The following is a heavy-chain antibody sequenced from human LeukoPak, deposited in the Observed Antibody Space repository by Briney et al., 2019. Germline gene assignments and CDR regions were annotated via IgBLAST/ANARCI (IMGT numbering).Heavy chain of an antibody. CDR3: ASTPHTRALNWFDP. D-gene: IGHD1-26*01. V-gene: IGHV4-38-2*02. Sequence: PSETLSLTCTVSGYSISSGYYWGWIRQPPGKGLEWIGSIYHSGSTYYNPSLKSRVTISVDTSKNQFSLKLSSVTAADTAVYYCASTPHTRALNWFDPWGQGTLVTVSS. CDR2: IYHSGST. CDR1: GYSISSGYY. J-gene: IGHJ5*02.